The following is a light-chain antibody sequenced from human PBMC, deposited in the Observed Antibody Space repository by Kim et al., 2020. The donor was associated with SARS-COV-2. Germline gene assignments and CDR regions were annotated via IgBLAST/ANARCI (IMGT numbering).Light chain of an antibody. CDR2: DAS. CDR1: QSVTSD. Sequence: LSPGERATLSCSASQSVTSDLAWYQQKSGQAPRLLIYDASNRATGVPARFSCSGSGTDFSLTISSLEPEDFAVYYCQQRHAWPVTFGQGTRLEIK. J-gene: IGKJ5*01. V-gene: IGKV3-11*01. CDR3: QQRHAWPVT.